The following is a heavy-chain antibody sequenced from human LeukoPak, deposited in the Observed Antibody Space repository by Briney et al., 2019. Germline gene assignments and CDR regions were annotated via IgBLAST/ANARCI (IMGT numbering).Heavy chain of an antibody. CDR3: ATMPPLLLWFGELFGYYYYGMDV. CDR1: GYTLTELS. J-gene: IGHJ6*02. Sequence: DSVKVSCKVSGYTLTELSMHWVRQAPGKGLEWMGGFVPEDGETIYAQKFQGRVTMTEDTSTDTAYMELSSLRSEDTAVYYCATMPPLLLWFGELFGYYYYGMDVWGQGTTVTVSS. V-gene: IGHV1-24*01. D-gene: IGHD3-10*01. CDR2: FVPEDGET.